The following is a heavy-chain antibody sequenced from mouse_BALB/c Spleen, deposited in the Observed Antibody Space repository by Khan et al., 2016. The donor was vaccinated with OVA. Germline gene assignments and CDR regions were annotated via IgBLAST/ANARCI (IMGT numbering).Heavy chain of an antibody. J-gene: IGHJ1*01. CDR1: GYTFTNYG. V-gene: IGHV9-1*02. Sequence: QIQLVQSGPELKKPGETVKISCKASGYTFTNYGMNWVKQAPGKGLKWMGWINTYTGEPTYTDDFKGRFAFSLETSASTAYLQLNTLKNEDMATYFCARGASYWYFDVGGAGTTVTVSS. CDR2: INTYTGEP. CDR3: ARGASYWYFDV.